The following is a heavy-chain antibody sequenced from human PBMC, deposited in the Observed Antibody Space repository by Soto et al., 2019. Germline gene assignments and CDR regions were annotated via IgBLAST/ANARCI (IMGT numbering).Heavy chain of an antibody. CDR2: IYYSGST. D-gene: IGHD6-13*01. Sequence: PSETLSLTCTVSGGSISSYYWNWIRQPPGKGLEWIGDIYYSGSTNYNPSLKSRVTISVDTSKNQFSLKLSSVTAADTAVYYCARRAAGTGWFDPWGKGNLVTVSS. J-gene: IGHJ5*02. CDR3: ARRAAGTGWFDP. V-gene: IGHV4-59*08. CDR1: GGSISSYY.